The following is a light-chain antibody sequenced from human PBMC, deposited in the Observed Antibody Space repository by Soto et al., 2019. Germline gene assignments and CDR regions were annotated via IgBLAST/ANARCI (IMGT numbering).Light chain of an antibody. CDR3: QQYGSSPLA. J-gene: IGKJ4*01. CDR2: GAS. CDR1: QSISNSY. Sequence: EIVLTQSPGTLSLSPGERATLSCRASQSISNSYLAWYQQKPVQAPRLLIYGASSRSTGIPDRFSGSGSGTDFTLTISRLEPEYFAVYYCQQYGSSPLAFGGGTHVDIK. V-gene: IGKV3-20*01.